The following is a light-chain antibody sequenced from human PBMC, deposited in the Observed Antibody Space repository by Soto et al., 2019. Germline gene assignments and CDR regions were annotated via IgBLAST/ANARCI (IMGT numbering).Light chain of an antibody. CDR2: HAS. V-gene: IGKV3-11*01. J-gene: IGKJ4*01. CDR1: QAVTN. Sequence: EIVLTQSPATLSLSPGDRAALSCRASQAVTNLAWYQHKPGRAPRLLIYHASTRATGIPARFSGSGSGTDFTLSISSLEPEDFALYYCQQYSSWLRSFGGGTRVEIK. CDR3: QQYSSWLRS.